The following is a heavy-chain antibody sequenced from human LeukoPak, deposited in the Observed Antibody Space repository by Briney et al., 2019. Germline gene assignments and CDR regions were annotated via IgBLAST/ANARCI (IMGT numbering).Heavy chain of an antibody. Sequence: GGSLRLSCAVSGFTFSSYAMSWVRQAPGKGLEWVSAISGSGGSTYYADSVKGRFTISRDNSKNTLYLQMNSLRAEDTAVYYCAKYRGYSSGWKGWFDPWGQGTLVTVSS. CDR1: GFTFSSYA. J-gene: IGHJ5*02. CDR2: ISGSGGST. CDR3: AKYRGYSSGWKGWFDP. D-gene: IGHD6-19*01. V-gene: IGHV3-23*01.